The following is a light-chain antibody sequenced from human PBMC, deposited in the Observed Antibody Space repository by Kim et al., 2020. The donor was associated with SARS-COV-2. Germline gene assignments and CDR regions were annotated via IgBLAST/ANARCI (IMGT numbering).Light chain of an antibody. Sequence: QSALTQPPSASGSPGQSVTISCTGTSSDVGGYNYVSWYQQHPGKAPKLMIYEVIKRPSGVPDRFSGSKSGNTASLTVSGLQAEDEAAYYCSSYAGSNNLVFGGGTQLTV. J-gene: IGLJ2*01. V-gene: IGLV2-8*01. CDR3: SSYAGSNNLV. CDR2: EVI. CDR1: SSDVGGYNY.